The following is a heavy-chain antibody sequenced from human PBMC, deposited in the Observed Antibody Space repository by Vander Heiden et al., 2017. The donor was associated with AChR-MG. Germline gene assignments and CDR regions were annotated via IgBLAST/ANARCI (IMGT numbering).Heavy chain of an antibody. Sequence: VQLVESGGGVVQPVRSLRLSCAASRSPFSSYAMHWVGQAPGKGLEWVAVISYDGSNKYYADSVKGRFTISRDNSKNTLYLQMKSLRAEDTAVYYCARDPTMHWYFDLWGRGTLVTVSS. CDR3: ARDPTMHWYFDL. CDR2: ISYDGSNK. V-gene: IGHV3-30-3*01. CDR1: RSPFSSYA. J-gene: IGHJ2*01. D-gene: IGHD3-10*01.